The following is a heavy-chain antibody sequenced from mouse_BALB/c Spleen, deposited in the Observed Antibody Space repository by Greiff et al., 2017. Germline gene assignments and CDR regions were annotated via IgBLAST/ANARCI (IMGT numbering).Heavy chain of an antibody. V-gene: IGHV7-3*02. CDR2: IRNKANGYTT. D-gene: IGHD1-2*01. CDR1: GFTFTDYY. Sequence: DVQLVESGGGLVQPGGSLRLSCATSGFTFTDYYMSWVRQPPGKALEWLGFIRNKANGYTTEYSASVKGRFTISRDNSQSILYLQMNTLRAEDSATYYCARDGGTTATSWFAYWGQGTLVTVSA. J-gene: IGHJ3*01. CDR3: ARDGGTTATSWFAY.